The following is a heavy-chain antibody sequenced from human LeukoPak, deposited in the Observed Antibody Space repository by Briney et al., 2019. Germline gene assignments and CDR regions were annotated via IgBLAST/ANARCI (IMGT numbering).Heavy chain of an antibody. D-gene: IGHD5-12*01. CDR2: IHYSGST. J-gene: IGHJ4*02. CDR1: GVSISDYY. Sequence: SETLSLTCTVSGVSISDYYWDWIRQPPGKGLEWIAYIHYSGSTNYNPSLKSRVTISVDTSKNQFALKMSSVTAADTAVYYCARHSHLWLRLGSLDYWGQGTLVTVSS. CDR3: ARHSHLWLRLGSLDY. V-gene: IGHV4-59*08.